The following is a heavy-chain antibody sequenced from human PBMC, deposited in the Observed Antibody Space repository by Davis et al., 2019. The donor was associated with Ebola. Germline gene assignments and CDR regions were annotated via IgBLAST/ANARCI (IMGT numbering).Heavy chain of an antibody. CDR1: GYTFTGYY. CDR2: INPNSGAT. D-gene: IGHD2-15*01. J-gene: IGHJ4*02. Sequence: AASVKVSCKASGYTFTGYYMHWVRQAPGQGLEWMGRINPNSGATNYAQNFQGRVTMTRDTSINTAFMDLSSLKYDDTAIYFCARQRGKGIIPVTPEEFDSWGQGTLVTVSS. CDR3: ARQRGKGIIPVTPEEFDS. V-gene: IGHV1-2*06.